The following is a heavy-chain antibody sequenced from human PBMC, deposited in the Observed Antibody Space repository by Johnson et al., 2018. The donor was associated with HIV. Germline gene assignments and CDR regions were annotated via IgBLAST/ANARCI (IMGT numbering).Heavy chain of an antibody. V-gene: IGHV3-30*03. D-gene: IGHD2-8*02. Sequence: QVQLVESGGGVVQPGRSLRLSCAASGFTFSSYGMHWVRQAPGKGLEWVAVISYDGSNKYYADSVKGRFTISRDNAKNSLYLQMNNLRAEDAAVYYCVREFCGAGGACYLGDAFDIWGQGTMVTVSS. CDR1: GFTFSSYG. CDR2: ISYDGSNK. CDR3: VREFCGAGGACYLGDAFDI. J-gene: IGHJ3*02.